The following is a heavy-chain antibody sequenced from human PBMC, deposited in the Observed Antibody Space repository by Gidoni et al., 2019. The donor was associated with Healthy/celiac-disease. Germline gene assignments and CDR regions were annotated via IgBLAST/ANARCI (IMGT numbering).Heavy chain of an antibody. V-gene: IGHV3-23*01. Sequence: EVQLLESGGGLVQPGGSLRLSCAASGFTFRSYAMSWVRQDPGKGLEWVSAISGSGGSTYYADSVKGRFTISRDNSKNTLYLKMNSLRAEDTAVYYCAKSMGVVVRLAGFDYWGQGTLVTVSS. CDR3: AKSMGVVVRLAGFDY. CDR2: ISGSGGST. CDR1: GFTFRSYA. D-gene: IGHD2-15*01. J-gene: IGHJ4*02.